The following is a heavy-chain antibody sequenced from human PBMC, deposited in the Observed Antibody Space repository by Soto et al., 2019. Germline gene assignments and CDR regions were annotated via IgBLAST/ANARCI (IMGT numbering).Heavy chain of an antibody. J-gene: IGHJ2*01. CDR1: GGSFSGYY. D-gene: IGHD1-26*01. V-gene: IGHV4-34*01. CDR3: AREVGATRRSGWYFDL. CDR2: INHSGST. Sequence: QVQLQQWGAGLLKPSETLSLTCAVYGGSFSGYYWSWIRQPPGKGLEWIGEINHSGSTNYNPSLKSRVTISVDTSKNQCSLKLSSVTAADTAVYYCAREVGATRRSGWYFDLWGRGTLVTVSS.